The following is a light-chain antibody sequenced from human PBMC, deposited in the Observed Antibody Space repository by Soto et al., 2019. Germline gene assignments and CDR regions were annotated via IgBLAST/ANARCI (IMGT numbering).Light chain of an antibody. Sequence: DIQMTQSPSSLSASVGDRVTITCRASQSIRTYLNWYQQKPGKAPKLLICAASSFQSGVPSRFSGSGSGTDFTLTISSLQPEDSATYYCQQSYSTLTFGGGTKVEIK. J-gene: IGKJ4*01. CDR3: QQSYSTLT. V-gene: IGKV1-39*01. CDR2: AAS. CDR1: QSIRTY.